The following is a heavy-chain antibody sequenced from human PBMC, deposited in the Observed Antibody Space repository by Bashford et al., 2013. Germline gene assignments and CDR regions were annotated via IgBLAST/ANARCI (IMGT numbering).Heavy chain of an antibody. CDR2: VYLTGST. CDR3: ARDKYSGYDNWFDP. D-gene: IGHD5-12*01. J-gene: IGHJ5*02. Sequence: SETLSLTCTVTGDSINDGSYSWSWIRQSASQGLEWIGRVYLTGSTNYNSSLKGRVTISLDRSKRQFSLRLTSVTAADTATYYCARDKYSGYDNWFDPWGQGTQVTVSS. V-gene: IGHV4-61*02. CDR1: GDSINDGSYS.